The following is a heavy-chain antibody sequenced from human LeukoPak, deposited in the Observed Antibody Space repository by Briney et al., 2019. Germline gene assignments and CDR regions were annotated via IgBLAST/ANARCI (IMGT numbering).Heavy chain of an antibody. J-gene: IGHJ6*03. Sequence: SETLSLTCTVSGGSISSYYWNWIRQPPGKGLEWIGYIYYSGSTNYNPSLKSRVTISVDTSKNQFSLKLSSVTAADTAVYYCARQFGSPMDVWGKGTTVTVSS. CDR3: ARQFGSPMDV. CDR1: GGSISSYY. V-gene: IGHV4-59*08. CDR2: IYYSGST. D-gene: IGHD3-10*01.